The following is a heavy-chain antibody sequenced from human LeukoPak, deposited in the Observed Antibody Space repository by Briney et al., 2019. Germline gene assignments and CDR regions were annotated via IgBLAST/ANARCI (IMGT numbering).Heavy chain of an antibody. Sequence: GGSLRLSCAASGFTFSSYSMNWVRQAPGKGLEWVSSISSSSSYIYYADSVKGRFTISRDTAKNSLYLQMNSLRAEDTAVYYCARERGERVVPAAFFDPWGQGTLVTVSS. CDR3: ARERGERVVPAAFFDP. J-gene: IGHJ5*02. V-gene: IGHV3-21*01. D-gene: IGHD2-2*01. CDR2: ISSSSSYI. CDR1: GFTFSSYS.